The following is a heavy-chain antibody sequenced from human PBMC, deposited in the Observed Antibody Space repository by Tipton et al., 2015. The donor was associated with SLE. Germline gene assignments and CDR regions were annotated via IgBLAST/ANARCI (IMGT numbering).Heavy chain of an antibody. CDR3: SRGVAAADPYYYYGMVV. CDR2: IYYSGST. V-gene: IGHV4-59*01. D-gene: IGHD6-13*01. CDR1: GGSISSYY. Sequence: TLSLTCTVSGGSISSYYWSWIRQPPGKGLEWIGYIYYSGSTNYNPSLKSRVTISVDTSKNQFSLKLSSVTAADTAVYYCSRGVAAADPYYYYGMVVWGQGTTVTVSS. J-gene: IGHJ6*02.